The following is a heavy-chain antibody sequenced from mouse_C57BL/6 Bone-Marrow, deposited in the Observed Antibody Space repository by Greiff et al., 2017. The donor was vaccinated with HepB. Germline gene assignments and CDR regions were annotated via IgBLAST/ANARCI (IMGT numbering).Heavy chain of an antibody. CDR2: IDPSDSYT. V-gene: IGHV1-50*01. J-gene: IGHJ4*01. Sequence: VQLQQSGAELVKPGASVKLSCKASGYTFTSYWMQWVKQRPGQGLEWIGEIDPSDSYTNYNQKFKGKATLTVDTSSSTAYMQLSSLTSEDSAVYYCARGSSGYNYAMDYWGQGTSVTVSS. CDR1: GYTFTSYW. CDR3: ARGSSGYNYAMDY. D-gene: IGHD3-2*02.